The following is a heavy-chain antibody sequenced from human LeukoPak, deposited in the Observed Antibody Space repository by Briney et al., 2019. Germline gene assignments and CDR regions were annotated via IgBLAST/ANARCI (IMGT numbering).Heavy chain of an antibody. CDR3: ASSWGSAIDF. Sequence: GGSLRLSCVASGFTVTSYGMHWVRQAPGKGLEWVAVIWYGGSNKYYADSVKGRFTISRDNAKNSLYLQMTSLRAEDTAVYYCASSWGSAIDFWGQGTLVTVSS. V-gene: IGHV3-33*03. CDR1: GFTVTSYG. D-gene: IGHD3-16*01. CDR2: IWYGGSNK. J-gene: IGHJ4*02.